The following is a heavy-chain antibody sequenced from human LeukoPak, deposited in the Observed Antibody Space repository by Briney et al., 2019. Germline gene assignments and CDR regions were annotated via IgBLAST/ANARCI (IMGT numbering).Heavy chain of an antibody. CDR3: ARAREQQLFRP. CDR2: IYYTGTT. CDR1: GGSISNYY. J-gene: IGHJ4*02. Sequence: SETLSLTCTLSGGSISNYYWSWIRQPPGKGLEWIGYIYYTGTTNYNPSLKSRVTISLDTSKNQFSLKLSSVTAADTAVYYCARAREQQLFRPWGQGTLVTVSS. D-gene: IGHD6-13*01. V-gene: IGHV4-59*01.